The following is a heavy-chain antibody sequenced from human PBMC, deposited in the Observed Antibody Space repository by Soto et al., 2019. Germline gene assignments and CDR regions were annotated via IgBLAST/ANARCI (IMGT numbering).Heavy chain of an antibody. CDR1: GYRISVDG. D-gene: IGHD6-6*01. Sequence: APVKLSCKGSGYRISVDGISWVRKARGQGLEGMGWISAYNGNTNYAQKLQGRVTMTTDTSTSTAYMQLRSLRSDDTAVYYCARGRAEHPSSSLDPWGQGTLVTVSS. V-gene: IGHV1-18*01. J-gene: IGHJ5*02. CDR3: ARGRAEHPSSSLDP. CDR2: ISAYNGNT.